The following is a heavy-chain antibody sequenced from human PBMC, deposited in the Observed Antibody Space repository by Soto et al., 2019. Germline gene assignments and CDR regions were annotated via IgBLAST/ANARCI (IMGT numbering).Heavy chain of an antibody. J-gene: IGHJ4*02. CDR2: ISHRGST. V-gene: IGHV4-4*02. CDR1: GDSITSSHW. CDR3: AARHFWSGPWTDRRLEY. D-gene: IGHD3-3*02. Sequence: QVQLQESGPGLVKPSGTLSLTCAVSGDSITSSHWWNWVRQPPGMGLEWIGQISHRGSTNYNSSLTSRVSISVDKSKNHFSLKLTSVTAADTAVYYCAARHFWSGPWTDRRLEYWGQGTLVTVSS.